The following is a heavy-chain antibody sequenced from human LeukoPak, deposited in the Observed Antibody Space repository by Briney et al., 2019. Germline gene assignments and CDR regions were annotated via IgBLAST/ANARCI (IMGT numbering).Heavy chain of an antibody. V-gene: IGHV4-34*01. J-gene: IGHJ4*02. CDR1: GGSFSGYY. CDR3: AGVGRITMVRGVLNYFDY. D-gene: IGHD3-10*01. CDR2: INHSGST. Sequence: SETLSLTCAVYGGSFSGYYWSWIRQPPGKGLEWIGEINHSGSTNYNPSLKSRVTISVDTSKNQFSLKLSSVTAADTAVHYLAGVGRITMVRGVLNYFDYWAREPWSPSPQ.